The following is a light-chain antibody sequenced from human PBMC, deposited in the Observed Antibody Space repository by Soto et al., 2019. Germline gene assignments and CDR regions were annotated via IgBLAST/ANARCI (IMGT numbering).Light chain of an antibody. CDR1: QSVSSY. V-gene: IGKV3-11*01. J-gene: IGKJ1*01. CDR2: DAS. CDR3: QQRSNWSWT. Sequence: LTQSPDTLSLAPGERATLSCRASQSVSSYLAWYQQKPGQAPRLLIYDASNRATGIPARFSGSGSGTDFTLTISSLEPEDFAVYYCQQRSNWSWTFGQGTKVDIK.